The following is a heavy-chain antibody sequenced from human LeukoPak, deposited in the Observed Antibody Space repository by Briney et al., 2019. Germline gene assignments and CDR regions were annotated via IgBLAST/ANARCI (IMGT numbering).Heavy chain of an antibody. Sequence: SETLSLTCTVSGGSISSYYWSWIRQPPGKGLEWIGYMYFGGSSNYNSSLKSRVTISVDTSKNQLSLNLNSVTAADTAVYYCTRASRGYSYGFAEYWGQGTLVTVSS. CDR3: TRASRGYSYGFAEY. J-gene: IGHJ4*02. CDR2: MYFGGSS. D-gene: IGHD5-18*01. CDR1: GGSISSYY. V-gene: IGHV4-59*01.